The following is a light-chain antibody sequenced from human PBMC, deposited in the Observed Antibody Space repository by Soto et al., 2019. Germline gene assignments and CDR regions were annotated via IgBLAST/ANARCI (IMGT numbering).Light chain of an antibody. CDR2: DAS. CDR1: QSVRSY. Sequence: EIVLTQSPATLSLSPGERATLSCRASQSVRSYLAWYQQKPGQAPRLLIYDASNRATGIPARFSGSGSGTDFTLTISSLEPEDFAVYYCQQLSNWTLFTFGPGTKVDIK. CDR3: QQLSNWTLFT. J-gene: IGKJ3*01. V-gene: IGKV3-11*01.